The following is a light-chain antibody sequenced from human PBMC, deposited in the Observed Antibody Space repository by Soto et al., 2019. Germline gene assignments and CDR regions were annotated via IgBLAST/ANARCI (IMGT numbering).Light chain of an antibody. J-gene: IGLJ3*02. CDR3: QTWGTGIWV. Sequence: QPVLTQSPSASASLGASVKLTCTLSSGHSSNAIAWHQQQPEKGPRFLMKVNSDGSHNKGDGIPDRFSGSSSGAERYLTISSLQSEDEADYYCQTWGTGIWVFGGGTKLNVL. CDR1: SGHSSNA. CDR2: VNSDGSH. V-gene: IGLV4-69*01.